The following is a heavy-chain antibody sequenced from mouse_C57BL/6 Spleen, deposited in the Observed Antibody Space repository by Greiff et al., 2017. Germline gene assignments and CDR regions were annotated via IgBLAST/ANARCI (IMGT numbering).Heavy chain of an antibody. V-gene: IGHV1-82*01. D-gene: IGHD3-2*02. CDR2: LYPGDGDT. CDR3: ARSESSGYHSYAMDY. CDR1: GYAFSSSW. J-gene: IGHJ4*01. Sequence: QVQLKQPGPELVKPGASVKISCKASGYAFSSSWMHWVKQRPGKGLEWIGRLYPGDGDTNYNGKFKGKATLTADKSSSTAYMQLSRLTSEDSAVWFCARSESSGYHSYAMDYWGQGTSVTVSS.